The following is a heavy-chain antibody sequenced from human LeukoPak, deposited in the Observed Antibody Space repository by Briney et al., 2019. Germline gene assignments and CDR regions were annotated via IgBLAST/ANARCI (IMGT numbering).Heavy chain of an antibody. D-gene: IGHD6-13*01. CDR2: IRYDGSNK. CDR3: ANPPGIAAAGTGNWFDP. J-gene: IGHJ5*02. Sequence: QPGGSLRLSCAASGFTFSSYGMHWVRQAPGKGLEWVAFIRYDGSNKYYADSVKGRFTISRDNSKNTLYLQMNSLRAEDTAVYYCANPPGIAAAGTGNWFDPWGQGTLVTASS. V-gene: IGHV3-30*02. CDR1: GFTFSSYG.